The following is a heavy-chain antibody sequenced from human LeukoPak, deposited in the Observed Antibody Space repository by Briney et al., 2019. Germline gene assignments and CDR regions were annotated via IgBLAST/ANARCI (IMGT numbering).Heavy chain of an antibody. D-gene: IGHD2-21*02. J-gene: IGHJ4*02. V-gene: IGHV4-4*07. CDR3: ARDFRQGGDWVAGYYFDY. Sequence: SETLSLTCTVSGGSISSYYWSWIRQPAGKGLEWIGRIYTSGSTNYNPSLKSRVTMSVDTSKNQFSLKLSSVTAADTAVYYCARDFRQGGDWVAGYYFDYWGQGTLVTVSS. CDR2: IYTSGST. CDR1: GGSISSYY.